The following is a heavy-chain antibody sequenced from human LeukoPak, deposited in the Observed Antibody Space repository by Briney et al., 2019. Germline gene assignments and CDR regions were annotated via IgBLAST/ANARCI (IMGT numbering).Heavy chain of an antibody. CDR1: GGSISSAGYF. CDR2: ISYSGST. Sequence: SETLSLTCAVSGGSISSAGYFWSWIRQHPGKGLEWIGYISYSGSTYYNPSLESRVTISVDTSKNQFSLNLISVTAADTAMYFCARYGGDTRGNWFDPWGQEPWSPSPQ. J-gene: IGHJ5*02. V-gene: IGHV4-31*11. D-gene: IGHD4-23*01. CDR3: ARYGGDTRGNWFDP.